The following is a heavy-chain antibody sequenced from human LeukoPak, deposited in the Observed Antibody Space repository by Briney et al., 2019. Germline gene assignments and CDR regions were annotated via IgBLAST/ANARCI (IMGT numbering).Heavy chain of an antibody. D-gene: IGHD6-13*01. CDR3: ATYLTLDST. CDR2: INSDGNII. J-gene: IGHJ5*02. Sequence: PGGSLRLSCATSGFDFSTFWMHWVRQAPGKGLVWVARINSDGNIISYADSVKGRFTISRDNAKNTLYLQMSSLTAEDTAVYYCATYLTLDSTWGQGTLVSVSS. CDR1: GFDFSTFW. V-gene: IGHV3-74*01.